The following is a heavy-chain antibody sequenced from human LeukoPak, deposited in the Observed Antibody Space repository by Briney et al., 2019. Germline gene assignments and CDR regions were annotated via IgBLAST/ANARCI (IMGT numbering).Heavy chain of an antibody. D-gene: IGHD6-19*01. CDR3: ARANRPFHSSGWYKDY. CDR1: GFTFSSYA. CDR2: ISYDGSSK. V-gene: IGHV3-30-3*01. Sequence: GGSLRLSCAASGFTFSSYAMHWVRQAPGKGLEWVAVISYDGSSKYLADSVKGRFTISRDTSKNTLYLQMNSLRAEDTAVYYCARANRPFHSSGWYKDYWGQGTLVTVSS. J-gene: IGHJ4*02.